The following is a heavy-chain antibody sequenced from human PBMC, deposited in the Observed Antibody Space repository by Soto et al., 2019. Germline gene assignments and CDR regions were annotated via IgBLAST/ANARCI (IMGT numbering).Heavy chain of an antibody. Sequence: GESLKISCKGSGYRFSSYWIAWVRQQPGKGLEWMGIIYPGDSDTRYSPSFQGQVTISADKSNSTAYLQWSSLKASDTAMYYCARHVYSSGWPAPDYWGQGTLVTVSS. D-gene: IGHD6-19*01. CDR3: ARHVYSSGWPAPDY. CDR2: IYPGDSDT. V-gene: IGHV5-51*01. J-gene: IGHJ4*02. CDR1: GYRFSSYW.